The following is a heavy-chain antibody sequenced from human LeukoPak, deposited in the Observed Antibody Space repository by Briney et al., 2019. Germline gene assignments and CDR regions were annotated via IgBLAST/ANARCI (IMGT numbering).Heavy chain of an antibody. D-gene: IGHD5-24*01. J-gene: IGHJ4*02. CDR2: ISSSSSTI. Sequence: PGGSLRLSCAASGFTFSSYSMNWVRQAPGKGLEWVSYISSSSSTIYYADSVKGRFTISRDNAKNSLYLQMNSLRAEDTAVYYCARDGGKWGLQFAPFDYWGQGTLVTVSS. CDR3: ARDGGKWGLQFAPFDY. V-gene: IGHV3-48*01. CDR1: GFTFSSYS.